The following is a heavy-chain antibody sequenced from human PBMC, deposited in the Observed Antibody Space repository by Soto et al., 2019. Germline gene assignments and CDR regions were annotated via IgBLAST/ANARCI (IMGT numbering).Heavy chain of an antibody. CDR2: IMPIFGTA. CDR1: GGTFSSYA. CDR3: ARGHSSGWYYFDY. Sequence: SVKVSCKASGGTFSSYAISWVRQAPGQGLEWMGGIMPIFGTANYAQKFQGRVTITADESTSTAYMELSSLRSEDKAVYYCARGHSSGWYYFDYWGQGTLVTVSS. J-gene: IGHJ4*02. V-gene: IGHV1-69*13. D-gene: IGHD6-19*01.